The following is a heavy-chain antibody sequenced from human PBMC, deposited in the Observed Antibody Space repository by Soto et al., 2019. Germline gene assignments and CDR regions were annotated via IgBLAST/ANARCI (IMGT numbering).Heavy chain of an antibody. CDR1: GEYISNGYY. CDR3: ARGLRGAFDY. J-gene: IGHJ4*02. V-gene: IGHV4-38-2*01. CDR2: IFHSGTT. Sequence: SETLSLTCAVSGEYISNGYYWAWIRQPPGKWLEWIGSIFHSGTTYYNPSIKSRVTIAVDTSKNQFSLKLSSVTAADSAVYYCARGLRGAFDYWGQGTLVTVSS. D-gene: IGHD3-10*01.